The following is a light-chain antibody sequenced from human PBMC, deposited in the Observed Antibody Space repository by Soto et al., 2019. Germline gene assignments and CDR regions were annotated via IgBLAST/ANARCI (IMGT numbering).Light chain of an antibody. J-gene: IGLJ2*01. Sequence: QLVLTQSPSASASLGASVKRTCTLSSGHSSYAIAWHQQQPEKGPRYLMKLSSDGSHSKGDGIPDRFSGSSSGAERYLTISSIQSEDEADYYCQTWDTGARVVFGGGTKLTVL. V-gene: IGLV4-69*01. CDR3: QTWDTGARVV. CDR1: SGHSSYA. CDR2: LSSDGSH.